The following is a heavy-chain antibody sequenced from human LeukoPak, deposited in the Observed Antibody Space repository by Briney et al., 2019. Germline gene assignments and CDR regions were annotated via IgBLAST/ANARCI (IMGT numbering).Heavy chain of an antibody. CDR2: IWYDGSNK. D-gene: IGHD3-22*01. Sequence: GGSLRLSCAASGFTFSSYGMHWVRQAPGKGLEWVAVIWYDGSNKYYADSVKGRFTISRDNSKNTLYLQMNSLRAEDTAVYYCARDSDDSSGHYIDYWGQGTLVTVSS. V-gene: IGHV3-33*01. CDR1: GFTFSSYG. CDR3: ARDSDDSSGHYIDY. J-gene: IGHJ4*02.